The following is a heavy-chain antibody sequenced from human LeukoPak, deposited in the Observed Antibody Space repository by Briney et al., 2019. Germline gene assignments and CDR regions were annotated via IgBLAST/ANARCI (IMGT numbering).Heavy chain of an antibody. CDR1: GFTFSSCA. V-gene: IGHV3-23*01. CDR2: ISDTGATT. CDR3: AKGSSIGIHYTNGVCSPFYY. D-gene: IGHD2-8*01. J-gene: IGHJ4*02. Sequence: GGSLRLSCPRCGFTFSSCAMSWVRQAPGKGLEWVSAISDTGATTYDADSVKGRFTISRDNSRSTLYLQMNSLRAEDTALYYCAKGSSIGIHYTNGVCSPFYYWGQGTLVTVSS.